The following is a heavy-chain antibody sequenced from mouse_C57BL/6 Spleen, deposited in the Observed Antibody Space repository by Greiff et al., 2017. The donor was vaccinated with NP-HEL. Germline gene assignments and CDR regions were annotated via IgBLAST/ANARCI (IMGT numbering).Heavy chain of an antibody. CDR2: IYPGDGDT. CDR3: APGRGAMDY. Sequence: QVQLKESGPELVKPGASVKISCKASGYAFSSSWMNWVKQRPGKGLEWIGRIYPGDGDTNYNGKFKGKATLTADKSSSTAYMQLSSLTSEDSAVYFCAPGRGAMDYWGQGTSVTVSS. V-gene: IGHV1-82*01. J-gene: IGHJ4*01. CDR1: GYAFSSSW.